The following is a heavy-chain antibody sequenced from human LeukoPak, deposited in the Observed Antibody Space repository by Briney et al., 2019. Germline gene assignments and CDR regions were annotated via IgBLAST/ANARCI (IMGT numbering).Heavy chain of an antibody. CDR3: ARGSGSYYAFDI. CDR1: GYTFTSYD. V-gene: IGHV1-8*03. Sequence: ASVKVSCKASGYTFTSYDINCVRQATGQGLEWMGWMNPNSGNTGYAQKFQGRVTITRNTSISTAYMELSSLRSEDTAVYYCARGSGSYYAFDIWGQGTMVTVSS. D-gene: IGHD1-26*01. CDR2: MNPNSGNT. J-gene: IGHJ3*02.